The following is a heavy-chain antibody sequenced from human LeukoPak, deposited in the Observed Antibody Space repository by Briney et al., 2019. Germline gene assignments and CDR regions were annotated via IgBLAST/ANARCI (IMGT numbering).Heavy chain of an antibody. Sequence: SETLSLTCAVYGGSFSGYYWSWIRQPPGKGLEWIGEINHSGSTNYNPSLKSRVTMSVDTSKNQFSLKLSSVAAADTAVYYCARAAPDMPDVWGQGTTVTVSS. D-gene: IGHD2-2*01. CDR3: ARAAPDMPDV. V-gene: IGHV4-34*01. J-gene: IGHJ6*02. CDR2: INHSGST. CDR1: GGSFSGYY.